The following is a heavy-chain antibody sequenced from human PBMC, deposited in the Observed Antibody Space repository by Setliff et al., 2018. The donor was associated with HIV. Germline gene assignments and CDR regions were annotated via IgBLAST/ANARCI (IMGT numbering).Heavy chain of an antibody. CDR2: VSPDGYEK. CDR3: ARDSLPVRGALNWFDP. CDR1: GSGYSTFD. Sequence: GGSLRLSCAAFGSGYSTFDMDWVRQTPGKGLEWVADVSPDGYEKRYADFVKGRFTVSRDNSKNILFLQMDSLGVEDTGIYYCARDSLPVRGALNWFDPWGQGTLVTVSS. D-gene: IGHD3-10*01. J-gene: IGHJ5*02. V-gene: IGHV3-33*08.